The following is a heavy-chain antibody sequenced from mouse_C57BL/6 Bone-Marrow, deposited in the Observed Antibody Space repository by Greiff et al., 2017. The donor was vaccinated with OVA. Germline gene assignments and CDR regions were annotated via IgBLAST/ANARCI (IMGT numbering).Heavy chain of an antibody. J-gene: IGHJ4*01. CDR3: TGGYGLFMDY. CDR1: GFTFSNYW. V-gene: IGHV6-3*01. Sequence: EVKLVESGGGLVQPGGSMKLSCVASGFTFSNYWMNWVRQSPEKGLEWVAQIRLKSDNYATHYAESVKGRFTISRDDSKSSVYLQMNNLRAEDTGIYYCTGGYGLFMDYWGQGTSVTVSS. CDR2: IRLKSDNYAT. D-gene: IGHD2-10*02.